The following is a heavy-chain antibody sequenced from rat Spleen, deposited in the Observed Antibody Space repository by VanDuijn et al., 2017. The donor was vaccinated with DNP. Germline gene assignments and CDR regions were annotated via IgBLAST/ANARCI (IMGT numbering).Heavy chain of an antibody. CDR3: TRLTVPFDY. CDR2: VWIGGTT. D-gene: IGHD1-1*01. V-gene: IGHV2-43*01. J-gene: IGHJ2*01. Sequence: QVQLKESGPGLVQPSQTLSLACTVSGFSLTNHHVHWVRQPSGKGLEWMGVVWIGGTTDYNSIFKSRLSISRDTSKSQVFLKMNSLQTEDRAIYFCTRLTVPFDYWGQGVMVTVSS. CDR1: GFSLTNHH.